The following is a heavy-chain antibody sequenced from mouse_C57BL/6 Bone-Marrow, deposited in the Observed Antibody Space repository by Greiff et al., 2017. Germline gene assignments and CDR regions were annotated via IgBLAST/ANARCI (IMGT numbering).Heavy chain of an antibody. CDR2: IRNKANGYTT. CDR3: ARYEGSSGYGAY. Sequence: EVQGVESGGGLVQPGGSLSLSCAASGFTFTDYYMSWVRQPPGKALEWLGFIRNKANGYTTEYSASVKGRFTISRDNSQSILYLQMNALRAEDSAAYYCARYEGSSGYGAYWGQGTLVTVSA. J-gene: IGHJ3*01. D-gene: IGHD3-2*02. V-gene: IGHV7-3*01. CDR1: GFTFTDYY.